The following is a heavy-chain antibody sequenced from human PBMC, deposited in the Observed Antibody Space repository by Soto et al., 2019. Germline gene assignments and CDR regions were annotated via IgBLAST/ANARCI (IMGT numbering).Heavy chain of an antibody. CDR3: ARDMRALKRVFDS. V-gene: IGHV3-21*01. Sequence: GGSLRLSCAASGFTFSSYSMNWVRQAPGKGLEWFSSISRSSSYIYYAVSVKGRVTISRDNAKNSLSQQMTSLCAKDTAVYYWARDMRALKRVFDSWGQGSLVTDFS. CDR2: ISRSSSYI. CDR1: GFTFSSYS. D-gene: IGHD3-16*01. J-gene: IGHJ4*02.